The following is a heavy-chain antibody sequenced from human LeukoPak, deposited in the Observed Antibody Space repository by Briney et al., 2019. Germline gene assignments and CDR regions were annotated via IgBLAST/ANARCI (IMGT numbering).Heavy chain of an antibody. CDR1: GFTFSSYW. Sequence: PGGSLRLSCAASGFTFSSYWMSWVRQAPGKGLEWVSGISGSGGSTYYADSVKGRFTISRDNAKNSLYLQMNSLRAEDTAVYYCAMGGSSGGNTQDRPFDYWGQGTLVTVSS. V-gene: IGHV3-23*01. CDR3: AMGGSSGGNTQDRPFDY. J-gene: IGHJ4*02. CDR2: ISGSGGST. D-gene: IGHD2-15*01.